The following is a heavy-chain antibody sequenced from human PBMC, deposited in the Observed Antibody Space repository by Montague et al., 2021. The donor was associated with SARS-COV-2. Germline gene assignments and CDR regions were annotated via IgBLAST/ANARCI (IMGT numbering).Heavy chain of an antibody. D-gene: IGHD3-9*01. CDR3: ARGLYDILTGYYLPFDY. CDR2: IDWDDNK. V-gene: IGHV2-70*20. Sequence: VKPTQTLTLTCTFSGFSLSTSGMCVSWVRQPPGKALEWLALIDWDDNKFYSTSLKTRLTISKDTSKNQVVLTMTNVDPVDTATYYCARGLYDILTGYYLPFDYWGQGTLVTVSS. J-gene: IGHJ4*02. CDR1: GFSLSTSGMC.